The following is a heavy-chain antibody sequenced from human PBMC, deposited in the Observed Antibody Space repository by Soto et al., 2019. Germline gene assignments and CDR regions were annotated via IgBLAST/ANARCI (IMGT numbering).Heavy chain of an antibody. CDR3: ARDRDRHSSGLPSFDP. CDR1: GVSVSNYY. Sequence: SETLSLTCSVSGVSVSNYYWSWVRQPPGKRLEWIGYIYYTGTHDYNPSPRGRATISVDTSKDPFSLKLTSVAAADTAVYYCARDRDRHSSGLPSFDPWGQGILVTVSS. J-gene: IGHJ5*02. D-gene: IGHD3-22*01. CDR2: IYYTGTH. V-gene: IGHV4-59*02.